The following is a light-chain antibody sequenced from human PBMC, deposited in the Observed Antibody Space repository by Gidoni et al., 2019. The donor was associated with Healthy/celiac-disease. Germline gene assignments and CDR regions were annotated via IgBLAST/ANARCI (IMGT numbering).Light chain of an antibody. J-gene: IGKJ2*01. Sequence: IQMTKYPSSLSASVGDRVTITCRASQSISSYLNWYQQKPGKDPKLLIYAASSLQRGVPSRFSGSGSGTDFTLTISSLQPEDVATYYCQQSYSTPWTFGQGTKLEIK. CDR2: AAS. CDR3: QQSYSTPWT. V-gene: IGKV1-39*01. CDR1: QSISSY.